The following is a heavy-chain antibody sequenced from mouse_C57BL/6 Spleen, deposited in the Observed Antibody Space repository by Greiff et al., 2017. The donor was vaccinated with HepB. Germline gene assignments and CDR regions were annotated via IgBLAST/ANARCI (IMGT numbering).Heavy chain of an antibody. V-gene: IGHV1-9*01. D-gene: IGHD1-1*01. J-gene: IGHJ1*03. CDR1: GYTFTGYW. CDR2: ILPGSGST. Sequence: QVQLQQSGAELMKPGASVKLSCKATGYTFTGYWIEWVKQRPGHGLEWIGEILPGSGSTNYNEKFKGKATFTADTSSNTAYMQLSSLTTEDSAIYYCARRLYYYGSSYGYFDVWGTGTTVTVSS. CDR3: ARRLYYYGSSYGYFDV.